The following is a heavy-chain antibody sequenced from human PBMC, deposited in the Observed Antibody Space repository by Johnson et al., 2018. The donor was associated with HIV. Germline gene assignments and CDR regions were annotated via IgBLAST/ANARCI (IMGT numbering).Heavy chain of an antibody. Sequence: QVQLVESGGGVVQPGRSLRLSCAASEFSFSTYALHWVRQAPGEGLEWVAVISYDGVNKYYADSVKGRFTVSRDSSKNTLFLQMNSLRAEDTAVYFCAKVHIAARWSDAFDIWGQGTMVTVSS. CDR2: ISYDGVNK. CDR1: EFSFSTYA. D-gene: IGHD6-6*01. V-gene: IGHV3-30*04. CDR3: AKVHIAARWSDAFDI. J-gene: IGHJ3*02.